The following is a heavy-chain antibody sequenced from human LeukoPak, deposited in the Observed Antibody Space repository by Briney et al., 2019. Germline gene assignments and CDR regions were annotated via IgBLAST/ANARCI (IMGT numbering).Heavy chain of an antibody. J-gene: IGHJ6*03. D-gene: IGHD4-11*01. V-gene: IGHV4-59*01. CDR1: GGSISSYY. CDR3: ARAATVTTLRYYYYYYMDV. Sequence: SETLSLTCTVSGGSISSYYWSWIRQPPGKGLEWIGYIYYSGSTNYNPSLKSRVTISVDTSKNQFSLKLSSVTAADTAVYYCARAATVTTLRYYYYYYMDVWGKGTTVTVSS. CDR2: IYYSGST.